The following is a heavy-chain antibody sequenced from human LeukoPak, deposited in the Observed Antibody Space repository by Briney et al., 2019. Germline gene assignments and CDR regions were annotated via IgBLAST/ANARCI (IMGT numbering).Heavy chain of an antibody. J-gene: IGHJ6*03. Sequence: ASVKVSCKASGYTFTGHYMHWVRQAPGQGLEWMGRINPNSGGTNYAQKFQGRVTMTRDTSISTAYMELSRLRSDDTAVYYWARTYYYGSGSTDYYYYYYMDVWGKGTTVTVSS. CDR1: GYTFTGHY. D-gene: IGHD3-10*01. CDR2: INPNSGGT. CDR3: ARTYYYGSGSTDYYYYYYMDV. V-gene: IGHV1-2*06.